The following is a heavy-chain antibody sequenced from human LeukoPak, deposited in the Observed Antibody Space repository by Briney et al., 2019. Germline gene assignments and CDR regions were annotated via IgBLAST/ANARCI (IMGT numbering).Heavy chain of an antibody. CDR1: VYTFTSYY. D-gene: IGHD6-13*01. CDR3: ARGVFPAGKHPPLLTP. V-gene: IGHV1-46*01. Sequence: ASVKVSCKPSVYTFTSYYMHWVRQAPGQGLEWMGIINPSGGSTSCAQKFQDRVTMTRDKSPSTVYMELSSLRSEDTAVYYCARGVFPAGKHPPLLTPWGQGTLITVSS. J-gene: IGHJ5*02. CDR2: INPSGGST.